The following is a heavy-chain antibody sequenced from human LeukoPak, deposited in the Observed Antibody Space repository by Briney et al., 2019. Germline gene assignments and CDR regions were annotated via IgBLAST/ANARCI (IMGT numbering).Heavy chain of an antibody. CDR3: AKPVTSTGGVDY. J-gene: IGHJ4*02. Sequence: GGSLRLSCAASGFTFSSYEMNWVRQAPGKGLEWVSYISSSGSTIYYADSVKGRFTISRDNAKNSLYLQMNSLRADDTAVYYCAKPVTSTGGVDYWGQGTLVTVSS. V-gene: IGHV3-48*03. D-gene: IGHD6-19*01. CDR2: ISSSGSTI. CDR1: GFTFSSYE.